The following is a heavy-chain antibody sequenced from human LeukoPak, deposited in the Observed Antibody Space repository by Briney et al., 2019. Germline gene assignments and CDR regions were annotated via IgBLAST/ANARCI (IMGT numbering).Heavy chain of an antibody. CDR1: GFTFSSFS. D-gene: IGHD3-10*02. V-gene: IGHV3-21*01. Sequence: GGSLRLSCAASGFTFSSFSMNWVRQAPGKGLEWVSSISSGGDYKHYADSVKGRFTISRDNAKNSVYLQMNSLRAEDTAVYYCAELGITMIGGVWGKGTTVTISS. CDR2: ISSGGDYK. J-gene: IGHJ6*04. CDR3: AELGITMIGGV.